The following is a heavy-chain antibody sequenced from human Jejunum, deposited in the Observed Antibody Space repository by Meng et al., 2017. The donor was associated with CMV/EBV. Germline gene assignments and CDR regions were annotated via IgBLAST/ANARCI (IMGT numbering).Heavy chain of an antibody. D-gene: IGHD1/OR15-1a*01. Sequence: SVTSGVRHAPGHGLEWMGGIIPVFHTAIYAQNFQGRVTISADAFTSTAYMEVRSLRSEDTAVYYCAGEFRVDDNNPAYQAQAYYFDYWGQGTLVTVSS. V-gene: IGHV1-69*01. J-gene: IGHJ4*02. CDR1: SV. CDR2: IIPVFHTA. CDR3: AGEFRVDDNNPAYQAQAYYFDY.